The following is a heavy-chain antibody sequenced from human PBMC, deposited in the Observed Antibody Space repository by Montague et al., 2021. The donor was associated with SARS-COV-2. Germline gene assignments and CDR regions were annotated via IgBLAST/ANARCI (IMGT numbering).Heavy chain of an antibody. V-gene: IGHV3-13*04. J-gene: IGHJ4*02. CDR3: ARGGEWSSSSLPDY. CDR2: IGIGGDT. D-gene: IGHD6-6*01. CDR1: GFTFGGSD. Sequence: SLRLSCAASGFTFGGSDMNWFRQAPGKGLEWVSAIGIGGDTYSLVSVKGLFIISREHAKNSLYLQMNSLRVGDTAVYYCARGGEWSSSSLPDYWGQGTLVTVSS.